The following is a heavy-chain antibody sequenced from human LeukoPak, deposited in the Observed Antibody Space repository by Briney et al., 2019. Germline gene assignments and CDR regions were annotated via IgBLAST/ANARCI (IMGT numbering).Heavy chain of an antibody. CDR3: VRDPEALDY. V-gene: IGHV3-48*02. CDR1: GFTFSSYS. CDR2: ISKGRPTI. Sequence: PGGSLRLSCVASGFTFSSYSMNWVRQAPGKGVEWVSYISKGRPTIHYADSVKGRFTISRDNAKNSLYLQMNSLRDEDTAVYYCVRDPEALDYWGQGTLVTVSS. J-gene: IGHJ4*02.